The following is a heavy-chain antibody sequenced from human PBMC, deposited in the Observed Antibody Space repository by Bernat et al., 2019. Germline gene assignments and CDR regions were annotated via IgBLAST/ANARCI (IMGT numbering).Heavy chain of an antibody. Sequence: QVQLVESGGGVVQPGRSLRLSCAASGFTFSSYGMHWVRQAPGKGLEWVAVIWYDGSNKYYADSVKGRFTISRDNSKNTLYLQMNSLRAEDTAVYYCARDSYYYAKTYYYYGMDVWGQGTTVTVSS. CDR3: ARDSYYYAKTYYYYGMDV. CDR1: GFTFSSYG. J-gene: IGHJ6*02. D-gene: IGHD3-10*01. V-gene: IGHV3-33*01. CDR2: IWYDGSNK.